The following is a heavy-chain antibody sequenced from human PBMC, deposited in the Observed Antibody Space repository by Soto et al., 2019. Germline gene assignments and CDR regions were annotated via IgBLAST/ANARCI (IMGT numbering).Heavy chain of an antibody. CDR1: GFTFSSYA. D-gene: IGHD6-19*01. CDR2: ISYDGSNK. J-gene: IGHJ4*02. V-gene: IGHV3-30*04. Sequence: GGSLRLSCAASGFTFSSYAMHWVRQAPGKGLEWVAVISYDGSNKYYADSVKGRFTISRDNSKNTLYLQMNSLRAEDTAVYYCAKGYSSGSSTPYYFDYWGQGTLVTVSS. CDR3: AKGYSSGSSTPYYFDY.